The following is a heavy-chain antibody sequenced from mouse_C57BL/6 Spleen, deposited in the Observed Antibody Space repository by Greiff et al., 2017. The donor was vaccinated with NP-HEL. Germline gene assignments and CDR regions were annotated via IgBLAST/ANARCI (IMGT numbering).Heavy chain of an antibody. CDR1: GYTFTSYW. CDR2: IDPSDSET. D-gene: IGHD2-3*01. CDR3: ARVRGLGDGYYVDYAMDY. Sequence: QVQLQQSGAELVRPGSSVKLSCKASGYTFTSYWMHWVKQRPIQGLEWIGNIDPSDSETHYNQKFKDKATLTVDKSSSTAYMQLSSLTSEDSAVYYCARVRGLGDGYYVDYAMDYWGQGTSVTVSS. J-gene: IGHJ4*01. V-gene: IGHV1-52*01.